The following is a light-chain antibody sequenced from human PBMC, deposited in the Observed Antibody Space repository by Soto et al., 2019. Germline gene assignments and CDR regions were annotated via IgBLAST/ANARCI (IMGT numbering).Light chain of an antibody. J-gene: IGLJ2*01. Sequence: QSALTQPPSASGSPGQSVTISCTGTVSDVGGYNYVSWYQQYPGKAPKLMIYAVSQRPSGVSDRFSGSKSGNTASLTVSGLQAEDEADYYCSSYAGRDTYVVFGGGTKLTVL. CDR2: AVS. CDR3: SSYAGRDTYVV. CDR1: VSDVGGYNY. V-gene: IGLV2-8*01.